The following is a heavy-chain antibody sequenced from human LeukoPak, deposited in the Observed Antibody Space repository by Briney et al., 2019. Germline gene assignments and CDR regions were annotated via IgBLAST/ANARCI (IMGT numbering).Heavy chain of an antibody. J-gene: IGHJ5*02. Sequence: SETLSLTCTVSGGSISSYYWSWIRQPPGKGLEWIGYTYYSGSTNYNPSLKSRVTISVDTSKNQFSLKLSSVTAADTAVYYCARERGGPYDYIWGSYYNWFDPWGQGTLVTVSS. CDR1: GGSISSYY. V-gene: IGHV4-59*01. CDR3: ARERGGPYDYIWGSYYNWFDP. D-gene: IGHD3-16*01. CDR2: TYYSGST.